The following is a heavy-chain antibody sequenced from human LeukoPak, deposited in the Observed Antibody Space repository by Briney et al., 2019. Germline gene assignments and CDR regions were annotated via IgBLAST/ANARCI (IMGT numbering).Heavy chain of an antibody. V-gene: IGHV3-23*01. Sequence: GGSLRLSCAASGFTVSSNYMSWVRQAPGKGLEWVSAISGSGGSTYYADSVKGRFTISRDNSKNTLYLQMNSLRAEDTAVYYCAKVFNRPPTGRQFDYWGQGTLVTVSS. J-gene: IGHJ4*02. CDR2: ISGSGGST. D-gene: IGHD1-14*01. CDR3: AKVFNRPPTGRQFDY. CDR1: GFTVSSNY.